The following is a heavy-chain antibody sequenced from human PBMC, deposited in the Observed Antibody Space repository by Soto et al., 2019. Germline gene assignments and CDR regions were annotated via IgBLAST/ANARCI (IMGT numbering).Heavy chain of an antibody. CDR2: ISSSSSYI. Sequence: GGSLRLSCAASGFTFSSYSMNWVRQAPGKGLEWVSSISSSSSYIYYADSVKGRFTISRDNAKNSLYLQMNSLRAEDTAVYYCARYYDFWSGYGHYYYYYYGMDVWGQGTTVTVSS. J-gene: IGHJ6*02. D-gene: IGHD3-3*01. V-gene: IGHV3-21*01. CDR3: ARYYDFWSGYGHYYYYYYGMDV. CDR1: GFTFSSYS.